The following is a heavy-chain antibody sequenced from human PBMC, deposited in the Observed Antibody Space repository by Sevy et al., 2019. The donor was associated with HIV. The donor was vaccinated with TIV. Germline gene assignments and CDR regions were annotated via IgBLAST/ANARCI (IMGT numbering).Heavy chain of an antibody. CDR2: IIPVLGIA. J-gene: IGHJ2*01. Sequence: ASVKVSCKASGGTFSSYAISWVRQAPGQWLEWMGGIIPVLGIANCAQKFQGRVTITADKSTSTAYMELSSLRSEDTAVYYCARLRGWGVGYFDLCGRGTLVTVSS. D-gene: IGHD2-8*01. CDR3: ARLRGWGVGYFDL. CDR1: GGTFSSYA. V-gene: IGHV1-69*10.